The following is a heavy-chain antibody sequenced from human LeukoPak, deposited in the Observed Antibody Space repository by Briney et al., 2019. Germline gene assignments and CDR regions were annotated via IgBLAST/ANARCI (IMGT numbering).Heavy chain of an antibody. CDR1: GFTFSSYA. J-gene: IGHJ6*03. D-gene: IGHD2-8*01. CDR2: ISGSGGST. Sequence: GGSLRLSCAASGFTFSSYAMSWVRQAPGKGLEWVSAISGSGGSTYYADSVKGRFTISRDNSKNTLYLQMNSLRIEDTAVYYCAKNPKMDYYYYYMDFWGKGTTVTVSS. CDR3: AKNPKMDYYYYYMDF. V-gene: IGHV3-23*01.